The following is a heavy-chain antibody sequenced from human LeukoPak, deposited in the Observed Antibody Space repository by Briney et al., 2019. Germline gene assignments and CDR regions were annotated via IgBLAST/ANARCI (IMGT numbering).Heavy chain of an antibody. CDR3: ARGLDYGDYGYFDY. J-gene: IGHJ4*02. D-gene: IGHD4-17*01. V-gene: IGHV1-18*01. Sequence: ASVKVSCKASGYTFSSSGISWVRQAPGQGLEWMGWISAYNGNTNYAQKLQGRVTMTTDTSTSTAYMELRSLRSDDTAVYYCARGLDYGDYGYFDYWGQGTLVTVSS. CDR2: ISAYNGNT. CDR1: GYTFSSSG.